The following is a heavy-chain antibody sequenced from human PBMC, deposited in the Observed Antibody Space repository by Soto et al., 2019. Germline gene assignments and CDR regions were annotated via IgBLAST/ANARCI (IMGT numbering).Heavy chain of an antibody. Sequence: SETLSLTCTVSGGSISSGGYYWSWIRQHPGKGLEWIGYIYYSGSTYYNPSLKSRVTISVDTSKNQFSLKLSSVTAADTAVYYCARGMTLYYFDYWGQGTLVTVSS. CDR1: GGSISSGGYY. CDR2: IYYSGST. D-gene: IGHD3-16*01. CDR3: ARGMTLYYFDY. V-gene: IGHV4-31*03. J-gene: IGHJ4*02.